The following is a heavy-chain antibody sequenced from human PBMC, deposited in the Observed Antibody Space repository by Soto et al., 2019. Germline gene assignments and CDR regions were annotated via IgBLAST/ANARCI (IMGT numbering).Heavy chain of an antibody. CDR2: ISSSSSTI. Sequence: EVQLVESGGGLVQPGGSLRLSCAASGFTFSSYSMNWVRQAPGKGLEWVSYISSSSSTIYYADSVKGRFTISRDNAKNSLYLQMNSLRAEDTAVYYCAREGSPYYDFWSCSHSGHFDYWGQGTLVTVSS. V-gene: IGHV3-48*01. D-gene: IGHD3-3*01. J-gene: IGHJ4*02. CDR3: AREGSPYYDFWSCSHSGHFDY. CDR1: GFTFSSYS.